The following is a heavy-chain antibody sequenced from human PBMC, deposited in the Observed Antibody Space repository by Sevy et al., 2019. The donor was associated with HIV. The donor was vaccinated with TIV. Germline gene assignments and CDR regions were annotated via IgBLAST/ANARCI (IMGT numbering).Heavy chain of an antibody. J-gene: IGHJ4*02. Sequence: SETLSLTCTVSGGSITSLYWNWIRQPPGKGLEWIANIYYNGHINYNPSLKSRVTLSLDTSTNQFSLRLSSVTAADTAMDYGAGENAWGRGYSWGQGTLVTVSS. V-gene: IGHV4-59*08. CDR3: AGENAWGRGYS. D-gene: IGHD1-26*01. CDR1: GGSITSLY. CDR2: IYYNGHI.